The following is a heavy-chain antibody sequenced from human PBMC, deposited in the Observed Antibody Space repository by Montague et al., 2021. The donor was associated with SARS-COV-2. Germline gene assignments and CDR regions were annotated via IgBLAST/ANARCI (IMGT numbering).Heavy chain of an antibody. D-gene: IGHD2-2*01. CDR1: GGSISSGGYY. CDR2: IYYSGST. V-gene: IGHV4-31*03. CDR3: AREKRHYCSSTSCYDNYYYYYGMDV. J-gene: IGHJ6*02. Sequence: TLSLTCTVSGGSISSGGYYWSWIRQHPGKGLEWIGYIYYSGSTYYNPSLKSRVTISVDTSKNQFSLKLSSVTAADTAEYYCAREKRHYCSSTSCYDNYYYYYGMDVWGQGTTVTVSS.